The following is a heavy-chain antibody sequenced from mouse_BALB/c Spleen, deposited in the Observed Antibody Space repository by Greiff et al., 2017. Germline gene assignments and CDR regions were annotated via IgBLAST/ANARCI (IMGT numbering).Heavy chain of an antibody. J-gene: IGHJ3*01. CDR3: ARRRDYRYDWFAY. V-gene: IGHV1S56*01. CDR1: GYTFTSYY. Sequence: LQESGPELVKPGASVRISCKASGYTFTSYYIHWVKQRPGQGLEWIGWIYPGNVNTKYNEKFKGKATLTADKSSSTAYMQLSSLTSEDSAVYFCARRRDYRYDWFAYWGQGTLVTVSA. CDR2: IYPGNVNT. D-gene: IGHD2-14*01.